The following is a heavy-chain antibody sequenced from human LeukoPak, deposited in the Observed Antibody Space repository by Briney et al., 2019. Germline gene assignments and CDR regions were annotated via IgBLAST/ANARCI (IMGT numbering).Heavy chain of an antibody. CDR1: GGSISSYY. J-gene: IGHJ6*02. CDR2: IYYSGST. Sequence: SETLSLTCTVSGGSISSYYWSWIRQPPGKGLEWIGYIYYSGSTNYNPSLKSRVTISVDTSKNQFSLKLSSVTAADTAVYYCARWRYYYYGIDVWGQGTTVTVSS. CDR3: ARWRYYYYGIDV. V-gene: IGHV4-59*08. D-gene: IGHD5-12*01.